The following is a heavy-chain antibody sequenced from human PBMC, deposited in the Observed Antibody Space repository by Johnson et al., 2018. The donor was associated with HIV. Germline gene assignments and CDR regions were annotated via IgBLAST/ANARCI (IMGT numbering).Heavy chain of an antibody. D-gene: IGHD2-2*01. CDR3: ARERRSTNTWYVRDAFDI. V-gene: IGHV3-30*02. Sequence: QVQLVESGGGLIQPGGSLRLSCAASGFTVSSNYMSWVRQAPGKGLEWVAFIRYDGSNKYYADSVKGRFTISRENAKKSLYVQMNSLRAEDTALYYCARERRSTNTWYVRDAFDIWGQGTMVTVSS. CDR1: GFTVSSNY. CDR2: IRYDGSNK. J-gene: IGHJ3*02.